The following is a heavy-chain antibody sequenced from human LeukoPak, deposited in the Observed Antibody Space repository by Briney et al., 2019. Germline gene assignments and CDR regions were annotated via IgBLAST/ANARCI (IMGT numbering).Heavy chain of an antibody. V-gene: IGHV1-8*01. CDR2: MNPNSGNT. J-gene: IGHJ1*01. CDR3: ARRHCSGGSCYSQN. D-gene: IGHD2-15*01. CDR1: GYTFTSYD. Sequence: ASVKASCKASGYTFTSYDINWVRQATGQGLEWMGWMNPNSGNTGYAQKFQGRVTMTRNTSISTAYMELSSLRSEDTAVYYCARRHCSGGSCYSQNWGQGTLVTVSS.